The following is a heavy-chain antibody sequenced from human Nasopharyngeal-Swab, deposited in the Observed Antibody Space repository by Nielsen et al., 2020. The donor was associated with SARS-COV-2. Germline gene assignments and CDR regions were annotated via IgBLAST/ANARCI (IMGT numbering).Heavy chain of an antibody. CDR2: VYYSGST. CDR3: AREVRRITMVRGVKADGFDP. CDR1: GGSVSTVRNY. Sequence: SETLSLTCTVSGGSVSTVRNYWTWIRQPPGKGLEWIGYVYYSGSTKYNLSLKSRVTISIDMSKNQFSLKLSSVTAADTAVYYCAREVRRITMVRGVKADGFDPWGQGTLVTVSS. D-gene: IGHD3-10*01. V-gene: IGHV4-61*01. J-gene: IGHJ5*02.